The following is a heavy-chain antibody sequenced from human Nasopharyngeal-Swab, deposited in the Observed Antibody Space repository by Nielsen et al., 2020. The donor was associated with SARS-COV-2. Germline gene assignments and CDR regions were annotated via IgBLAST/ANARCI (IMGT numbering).Heavy chain of an antibody. D-gene: IGHD3-22*01. CDR1: GESFRGHF. CDR2: IDHRGNT. J-gene: IGHJ6*02. V-gene: IGHV4-34*01. CDR3: ARGLRVVVPTGMKDKSSGRPRFASYYSGIDV. Sequence: SETLSLTCAVNGESFRGHFWTWIRQTPGKGLEWIGEIDHRGNTKYNPPLKGRVTISADTSKSHFSLKLSSVTAADTAVYYCARGLRVVVPTGMKDKSSGRPRFASYYSGIDVWGQGTTVAVSS.